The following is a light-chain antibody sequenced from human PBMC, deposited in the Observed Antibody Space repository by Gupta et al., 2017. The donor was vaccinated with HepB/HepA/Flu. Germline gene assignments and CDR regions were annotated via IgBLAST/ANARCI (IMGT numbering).Light chain of an antibody. Sequence: DIVMTQSPDSLAVSLGGRATINCKSSQSILKNSDKKSRLNWYQQKPGQPPKLLIYWASTRESGVPDRFSGSGSGTDFTLTISGLQAEDVATYYCQQDDSIPLTFGGGTKVEIK. V-gene: IGKV4-1*01. J-gene: IGKJ4*01. CDR1: QSILKNSDKKSR. CDR2: WAS. CDR3: QQDDSIPLT.